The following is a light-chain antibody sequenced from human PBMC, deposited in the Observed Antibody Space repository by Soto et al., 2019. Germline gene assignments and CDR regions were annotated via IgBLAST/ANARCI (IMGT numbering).Light chain of an antibody. CDR3: CSYAGTSGAHWV. J-gene: IGLJ3*02. CDR1: NSDVGSYNL. CDR2: EGS. V-gene: IGLV2-23*01. Sequence: QSALTQPASVSGSPGQSITISCTGTNSDVGSYNLVSWYQHHPGKAHKLMIYEGSRRPSGVSNRFSGSKSGNTASLTISGLQAEDEADYFCCSYAGTSGAHWVFGGGTKLTVL.